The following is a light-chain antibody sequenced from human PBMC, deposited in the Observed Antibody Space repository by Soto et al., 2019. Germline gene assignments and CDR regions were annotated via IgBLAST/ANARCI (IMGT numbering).Light chain of an antibody. Sequence: IAFTQSPGTLSLSTGERATLSCRASQSVSSSYLAWYQQKPGQAPRLLIYGASNRATGIPARFSGSGSGTDFTLTISRLEPEDFAVYYCQQYGSSPQTFGQGTKVDIK. V-gene: IGKV3-20*01. CDR3: QQYGSSPQT. CDR2: GAS. CDR1: QSVSSSY. J-gene: IGKJ1*01.